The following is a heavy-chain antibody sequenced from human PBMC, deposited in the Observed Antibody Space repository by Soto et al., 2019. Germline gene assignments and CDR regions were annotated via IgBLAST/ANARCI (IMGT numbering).Heavy chain of an antibody. Sequence: LRLSCAASGFAFSNYAMHWVRQAPGKGLEWVSSISTSIDATYYADSVKGRFTISRDDSKNTLYLQMNSLRAEDSAVYYCAKDRTVAARNFDYWGQGTQVTVS. J-gene: IGHJ4*02. D-gene: IGHD6-6*01. V-gene: IGHV3-23*01. CDR1: GFAFSNYA. CDR2: ISTSIDAT. CDR3: AKDRTVAARNFDY.